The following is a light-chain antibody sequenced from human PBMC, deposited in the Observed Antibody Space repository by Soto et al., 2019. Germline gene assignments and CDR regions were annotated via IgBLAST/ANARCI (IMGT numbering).Light chain of an antibody. Sequence: EIVLTQSPATLSLYQGERATLSCRASQSVSSYLAWYQQKPGQAPRLLIYDASNRATGIPARFSGSGSGTDFTLTISSLEPEDFAVYYCQQRSNWPPRVTFGGGTKVDI. CDR2: DAS. CDR3: QQRSNWPPRVT. CDR1: QSVSSY. V-gene: IGKV3-11*01. J-gene: IGKJ4*01.